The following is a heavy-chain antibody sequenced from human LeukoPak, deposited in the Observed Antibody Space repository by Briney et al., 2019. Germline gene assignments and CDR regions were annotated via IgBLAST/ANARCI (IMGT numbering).Heavy chain of an antibody. Sequence: PGGSLRLSCAAFGFTFSSHWMSWVRQAPGKGLEWVASIKEDGSEKYYVDSVKGRFTISRDNAKKSMYLQMNSPTAEDTAVYHCARDRFGGMDVWGKGTTVTVSS. D-gene: IGHD4-23*01. J-gene: IGHJ6*04. CDR1: GFTFSSHW. V-gene: IGHV3-7*01. CDR2: IKEDGSEK. CDR3: ARDRFGGMDV.